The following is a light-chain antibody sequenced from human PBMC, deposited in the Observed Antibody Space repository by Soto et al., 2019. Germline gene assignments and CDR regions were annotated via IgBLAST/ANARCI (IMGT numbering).Light chain of an antibody. V-gene: IGKV1D-12*01. CDR1: QGITNR. CDR2: EAS. Sequence: IHMTHSPSSVSASVLYRVTITFLASQGITNRLAWYQQKPGKAPKLLIYEASSLQSGVPSRISGSGSGTDFTLTISSLQPEDFATYYCQQANSFPITFGQGTRLEIK. J-gene: IGKJ5*01. CDR3: QQANSFPIT.